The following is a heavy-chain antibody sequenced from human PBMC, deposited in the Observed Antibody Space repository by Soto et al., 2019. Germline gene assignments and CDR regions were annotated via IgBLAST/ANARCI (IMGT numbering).Heavy chain of an antibody. Sequence: GGSLRLSCSASGFTFGNYAFNWFRQAPGKGLEWVGFIRSTPYGGKTEYAASAKGRFTISRDDSKNIAYLQMNSLKTEDTAVYYCARDATTGYPLYWGQGALVTVS. J-gene: IGHJ4*02. D-gene: IGHD3-9*01. CDR1: GFTFGNYA. CDR2: IRSTPYGGKT. CDR3: ARDATTGYPLY. V-gene: IGHV3-49*03.